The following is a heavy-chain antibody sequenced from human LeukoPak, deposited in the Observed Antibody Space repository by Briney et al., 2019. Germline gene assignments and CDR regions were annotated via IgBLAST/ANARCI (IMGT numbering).Heavy chain of an antibody. CDR1: GGSISGSSYY. Sequence: PSETLSLTCTVSGGSISGSSYYWGWIRQPPGKGLEWIGSIYYSGSTHYNPSLKSRVTISVDTSKNQFSLKLSSVTAADTAVYYCARGYSSGWLGYFDYWGQGTLVTVSS. V-gene: IGHV4-39*07. CDR3: ARGYSSGWLGYFDY. J-gene: IGHJ4*02. CDR2: IYYSGST. D-gene: IGHD6-19*01.